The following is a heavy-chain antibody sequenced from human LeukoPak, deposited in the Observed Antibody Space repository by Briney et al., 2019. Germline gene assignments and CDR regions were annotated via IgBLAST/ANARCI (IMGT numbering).Heavy chain of an antibody. Sequence: ASVKVSCKASGYTFTSYGISWVRQAPGQGLEWMGWISAYNGNTNYAQKLQGRVTMTTDTSTSTAYMELRSLRSDDTAAYYCARAYYYDSSGYPDAFDIWGQGTMVTVSS. CDR3: ARAYYYDSSGYPDAFDI. J-gene: IGHJ3*02. CDR2: ISAYNGNT. D-gene: IGHD3-22*01. CDR1: GYTFTSYG. V-gene: IGHV1-18*01.